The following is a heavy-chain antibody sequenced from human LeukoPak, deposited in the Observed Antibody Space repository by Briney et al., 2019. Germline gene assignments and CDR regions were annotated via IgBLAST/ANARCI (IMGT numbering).Heavy chain of an antibody. D-gene: IGHD2-2*01. CDR1: GFTFSSHA. CDR3: AKGPAYQLLDC. J-gene: IGHJ4*02. V-gene: IGHV3-23*01. Sequence: PGGSLRLSCAASGFTFSSHAMSWVRQAPGKGLEWVSVISGSGGSTYYADSVRGRFTISRDNSKNTLYLQMNSLRAEDTAVYYCAKGPAYQLLDCWGQGTLVTVSS. CDR2: ISGSGGST.